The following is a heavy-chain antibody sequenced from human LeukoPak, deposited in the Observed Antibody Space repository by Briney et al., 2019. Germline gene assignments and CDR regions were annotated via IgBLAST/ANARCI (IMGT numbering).Heavy chain of an antibody. J-gene: IGHJ4*02. V-gene: IGHV4-38-2*01. CDR1: GYSISSGYN. D-gene: IGHD1-26*01. Sequence: SETLSLTCAVSGYSISSGYNWGWIRPPPGKGLEWIGSIYHSGSTYYNPSLKSRVTISVDTSKNQFSLKLSSVTAADTAVYYCARRVGYFDYWGQGTLVTVSS. CDR3: ARRVGYFDY. CDR2: IYHSGST.